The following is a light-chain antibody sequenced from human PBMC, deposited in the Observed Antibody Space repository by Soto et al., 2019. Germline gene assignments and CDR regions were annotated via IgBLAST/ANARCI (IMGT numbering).Light chain of an antibody. CDR1: RSVSSN. J-gene: IGKJ2*01. Sequence: EIVMTQSPATLSVSPGERAALSCRASRSVSSNLAWYQQKPGQAPRLLIYGASTRAPGIPVRFSGSGSGTEFTLTISSLQSEDFAVYYCQQYNDWPRAFGQGTKLEIK. CDR3: QQYNDWPRA. V-gene: IGKV3-15*01. CDR2: GAS.